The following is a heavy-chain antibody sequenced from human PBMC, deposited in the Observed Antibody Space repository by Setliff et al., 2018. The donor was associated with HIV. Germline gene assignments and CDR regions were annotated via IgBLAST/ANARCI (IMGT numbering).Heavy chain of an antibody. CDR3: ARAGRRHYYGSGSYAVFDY. V-gene: IGHV3-13*01. CDR1: GFTFRSFD. D-gene: IGHD3-10*01. Sequence: PGGSLRLSCAASGFTFRSFDMHWVRQAPGKGLEWVSCIGTLSDTYYPNSVKGRFTISRDNAKNSLYLQMNGLRAGDTAVYFCARAGRRHYYGSGSYAVFDYWRQGIVVTVSS. CDR2: IGTLSDT. J-gene: IGHJ4*02.